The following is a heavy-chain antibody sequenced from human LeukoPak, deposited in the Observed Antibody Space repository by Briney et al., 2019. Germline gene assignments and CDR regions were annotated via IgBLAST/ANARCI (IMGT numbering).Heavy chain of an antibody. V-gene: IGHV6-1*01. CDR1: GDSVSSNSAA. CDR3: ARAVGVAGAVAGTDYFDY. J-gene: IGHJ4*02. CDR2: TYYRSKWYN. Sequence: SQTLSLTCAISGDSVSSNSAAWNWIRQSPSRGLEWLGRTYYRSKWYNDYAVSVKSRITINPDTSKNRFSLQLNSVTPEDTAVYYCARAVGVAGAVAGTDYFDYWGQGTLVTVSS. D-gene: IGHD6-19*01.